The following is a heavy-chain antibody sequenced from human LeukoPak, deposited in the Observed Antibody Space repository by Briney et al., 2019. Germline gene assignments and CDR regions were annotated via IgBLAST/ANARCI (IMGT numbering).Heavy chain of an antibody. CDR3: ARGRGYSYAFDP. J-gene: IGHJ5*02. Sequence: SETLSLTCTVSGDSLTSSPYYWGWIRQPPGKGLEWIGSVYYSGITYYNPSLKSRVTVSLDTSKTQFSLKLSSVTAADTAVYYCARGRGYSYAFDPWGQGTLVTVSS. CDR2: VYYSGIT. V-gene: IGHV4-39*07. D-gene: IGHD5-18*01. CDR1: GDSLTSSPYY.